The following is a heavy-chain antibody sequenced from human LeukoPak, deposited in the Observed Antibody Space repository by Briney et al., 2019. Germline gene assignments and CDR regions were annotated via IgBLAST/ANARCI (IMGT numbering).Heavy chain of an antibody. CDR3: ARDIAAAGTFDY. CDR2: IYYSGST. CDR1: GGSISSSGYY. V-gene: IGHV4-39*07. D-gene: IGHD6-13*01. Sequence: PSETLSLTCTVSGGSISSSGYYWGWIRQPPGKGLEWIGSIYYSGSTYYNPSLKSRVTISVDTSKNQFSLKLSSVTAADTAVYYCARDIAAAGTFDYWGQGTLVTVSS. J-gene: IGHJ4*02.